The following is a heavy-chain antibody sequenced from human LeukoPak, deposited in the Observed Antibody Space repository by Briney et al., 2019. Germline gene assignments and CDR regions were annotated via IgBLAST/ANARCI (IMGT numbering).Heavy chain of an antibody. CDR3: ARIPVVVTATGGAFDI. CDR2: IYPGDSDT. J-gene: IGHJ3*02. Sequence: GESLKISCKGSGYSFTSYWIGWVRQMTGKGLEWRGIIYPGDSDTRYSPSFQGQVTISANKSISTAYLQWSSLKASDTAMYYCARIPVVVTATGGAFDIWGQGTMVTVSS. V-gene: IGHV5-51*01. CDR1: GYSFTSYW. D-gene: IGHD2-21*02.